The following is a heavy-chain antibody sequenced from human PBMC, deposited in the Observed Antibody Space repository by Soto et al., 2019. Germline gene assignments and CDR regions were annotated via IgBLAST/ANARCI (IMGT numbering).Heavy chain of an antibody. CDR1: GGTFSSYA. Sequence: QVQLVQSGAEVKKPGSSVKVSCKASGGTFSSYAISWVRQAPGQGLEWMGGIIPIFGTANYAQKFQGRVTITAXXSXSXXYMELSSLRSEDTAVYYCARTVVARPSYYYYGMDVWGQGTTVTVSS. CDR2: IIPIFGTA. J-gene: IGHJ6*02. V-gene: IGHV1-69*12. D-gene: IGHD2-15*01. CDR3: ARTVVARPSYYYYGMDV.